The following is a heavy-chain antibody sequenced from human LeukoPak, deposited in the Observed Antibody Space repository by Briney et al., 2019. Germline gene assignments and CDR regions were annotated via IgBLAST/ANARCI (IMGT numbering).Heavy chain of an antibody. CDR2: INPSGGST. CDR3: ALFGELTYGFDY. V-gene: IGHV1-46*01. Sequence: RASVTVSCKASGYTFTSYYMHWVRQAPGQGLEWMGIINPSGGSTSYAQKFQGRVTMTRNTSISTAYMELSSLRSEDTAVYYCALFGELTYGFDYWGQGTLVTVSS. D-gene: IGHD3-10*02. CDR1: GYTFTSYY. J-gene: IGHJ4*02.